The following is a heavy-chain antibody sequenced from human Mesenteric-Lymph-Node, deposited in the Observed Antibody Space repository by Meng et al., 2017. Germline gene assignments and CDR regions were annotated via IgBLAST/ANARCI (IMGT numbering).Heavy chain of an antibody. CDR2: ITHSGST. Sequence: SETLSLTCAVHGGSVSGDYWNWIRQSPGKGLEWIGEITHSGSTSYNPSLKSRSTISVDTSKNQFSLKLRSVTAADTAIYYCVRGPAGVDTAMDTWGQGTLVTVSS. J-gene: IGHJ5*02. V-gene: IGHV4-34*01. CDR3: VRGPAGVDTAMDT. D-gene: IGHD5-18*01. CDR1: GGSVSGDY.